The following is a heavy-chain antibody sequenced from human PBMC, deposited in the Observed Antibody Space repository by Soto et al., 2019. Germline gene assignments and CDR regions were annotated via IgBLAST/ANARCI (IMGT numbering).Heavy chain of an antibody. CDR3: ARVGDTASSYYYYGMDV. Sequence: QVQLVQSGAEVKKPGSSVKVSCKASGGTFSSYAISWVRQAPGQGLEWMGGLIPIFGTANYAQKFQGRVTITADESTSTAYMELSSLRSEDTAVYYCARVGDTASSYYYYGMDVWGQGTTVTVSS. CDR1: GGTFSSYA. D-gene: IGHD5-18*01. J-gene: IGHJ6*02. CDR2: LIPIFGTA. V-gene: IGHV1-69*01.